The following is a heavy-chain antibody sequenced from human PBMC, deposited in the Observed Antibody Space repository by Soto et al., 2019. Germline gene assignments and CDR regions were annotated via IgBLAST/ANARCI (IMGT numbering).Heavy chain of an antibody. CDR1: GYTFTSYG. D-gene: IGHD2-2*01. V-gene: IGHV1-18*01. Sequence: ASVKVSCKASGYTFTSYGISWVRQAPGQGLEWMGWISAYNGNTNYAQKLQGRVTMTTDTSTSTAYMELRSLRSDDTAVYYCAREGYCSSTSCDKREYYYYGMDVWGQGTTVTVSS. CDR3: AREGYCSSTSCDKREYYYYGMDV. J-gene: IGHJ6*02. CDR2: ISAYNGNT.